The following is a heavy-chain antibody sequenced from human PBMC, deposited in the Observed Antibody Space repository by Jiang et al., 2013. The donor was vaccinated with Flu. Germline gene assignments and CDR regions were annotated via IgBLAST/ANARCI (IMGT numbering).Heavy chain of an antibody. CDR2: INPNSGGT. CDR1: GYTFTGYY. CDR3: ARGYYDFWSGPDGLTDY. J-gene: IGHJ4*02. Sequence: SGAEVKKPGASVKVSCKASGYTFTGYYMHWVRQAPGQGLEWMGRINPNSGGTNYAQKFQGRVTMTRDTSISTAYMELSRLRSDDTAVYYCARGYYDFWSGPDGLTDYWGQGTLVTVSS. D-gene: IGHD3-3*01. V-gene: IGHV1-2*06.